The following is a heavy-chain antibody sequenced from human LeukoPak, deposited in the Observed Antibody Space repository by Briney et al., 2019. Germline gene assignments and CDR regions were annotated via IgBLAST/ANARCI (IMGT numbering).Heavy chain of an antibody. CDR1: GYTLTELS. D-gene: IGHD3-10*01. V-gene: IGHV1-24*01. CDR2: FDPEDGET. J-gene: IGHJ6*02. Sequence: ASVKVSCTVSGYTLTELSMHWVRQAPGKGLEWMGGFDPEDGETIYAQKFQGRVTMTEDTSTDTAYMELSSLRSEDTAVYYCATYMVRGVITPKNYYYGMDVWGQGTTVTVSS. CDR3: ATYMVRGVITPKNYYYGMDV.